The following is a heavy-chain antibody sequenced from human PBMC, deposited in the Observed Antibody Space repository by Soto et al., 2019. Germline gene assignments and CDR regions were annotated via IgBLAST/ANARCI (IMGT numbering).Heavy chain of an antibody. CDR1: GFIFSRYA. Sequence: QVQLVESGGGVVQPGRSLRLSCAASGFIFSRYAMHWVRQAPGKGLEWVALISDDGSTKYYADSVKGRFTISRDNSKNTLYLQMNSLGAEDTAVYYCTRADLTVTLSVFDPWGQGTLVTVSS. D-gene: IGHD4-17*01. CDR3: TRADLTVTLSVFDP. CDR2: ISDDGSTK. V-gene: IGHV3-30-3*01. J-gene: IGHJ5*02.